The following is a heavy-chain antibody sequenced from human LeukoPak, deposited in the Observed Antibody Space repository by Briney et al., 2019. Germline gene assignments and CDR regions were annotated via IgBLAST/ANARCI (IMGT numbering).Heavy chain of an antibody. CDR3: TTNGPSQDCTNRVFYTTAFGI. CDR1: GFTFSNAW. CDR2: IKSKTDGGTT. V-gene: IGHV3-15*01. D-gene: IGHD2-8*01. Sequence: GGSLRLSCAASGFTFSNAWMSWVRQAPGKGLEWVGRIKSKTDGGTTDYAAPVKGRFTISRDDSKNTLYLQMNSLKTEDTAVYYFTTNGPSQDCTNRVFYTTAFGICGLGTIFTVSS. J-gene: IGHJ3*02.